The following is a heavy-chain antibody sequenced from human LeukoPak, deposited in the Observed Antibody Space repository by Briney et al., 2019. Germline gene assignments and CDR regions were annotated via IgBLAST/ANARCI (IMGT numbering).Heavy chain of an antibody. J-gene: IGHJ4*02. V-gene: IGHV1-69*16. CDR3: VRVQWLAEYYFDY. Sequence: SLKVSCKASGGTFSSYTISWVRQTPGQGLECMGGIIPIVGTANTAQKSQGGVPITTDESTSTAYMDLSSLRSEDTPVYYCVRVQWLAEYYFDYWGQGTLVTVSS. CDR1: GGTFSSYT. CDR2: IIPIVGTA. D-gene: IGHD6-19*01.